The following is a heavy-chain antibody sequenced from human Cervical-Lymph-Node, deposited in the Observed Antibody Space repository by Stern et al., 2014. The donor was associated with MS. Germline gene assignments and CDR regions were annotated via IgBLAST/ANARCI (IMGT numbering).Heavy chain of an antibody. CDR1: GYSFTSYW. D-gene: IGHD5-18*01. CDR2: IYPGDSDT. J-gene: IGHJ3*02. Sequence: VQLLQPGAEVKKPGESLKISCTGSGYSFTSYWIAWVRQMPGKGLERMGIIYPGDSDTRYSPSFQGQVTISADKSISTAYLQWSSLKASDTAMYYCARHDTSMVRSAFDIWGQGTMVTVSS. V-gene: IGHV5-51*01. CDR3: ARHDTSMVRSAFDI.